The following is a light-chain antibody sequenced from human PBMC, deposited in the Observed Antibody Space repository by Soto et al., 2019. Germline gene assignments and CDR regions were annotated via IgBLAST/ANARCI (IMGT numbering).Light chain of an antibody. V-gene: IGKV1-27*01. CDR3: QKYNSAPPVT. CDR1: QGISNY. CDR2: AAS. J-gene: IGKJ1*01. Sequence: DIQMTQSPCSLSASVGDRVTITCRGSQGISNYLAWYQQKPPKVPKLLLYAASTLQSGGPPPFSGSRAGAAYAPTISSLQPEDDSAYYCQKYNSAPPVTFGQGTKVDNK.